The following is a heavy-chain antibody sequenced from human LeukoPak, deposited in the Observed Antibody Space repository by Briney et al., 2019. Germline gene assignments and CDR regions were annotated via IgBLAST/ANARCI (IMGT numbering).Heavy chain of an antibody. D-gene: IGHD6-25*01. CDR1: GFTFTDYY. V-gene: IGHV3-11*01. CDR3: ARDLGGDYYYGMDV. Sequence: GGSLRLSCATAGFTFTDYYMSWIRQAPGKGLEWVSYVSVSGTTMYYADSVKGRFTLSRDNAKNSLYLQMNSLRAEDTAVYYCARDLGGDYYYGMDVWGQGTTVTVSS. CDR2: VSVSGTTM. J-gene: IGHJ6*02.